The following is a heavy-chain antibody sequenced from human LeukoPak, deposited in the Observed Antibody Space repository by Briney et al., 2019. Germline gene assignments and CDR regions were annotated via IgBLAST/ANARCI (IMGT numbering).Heavy chain of an antibody. CDR3: LIFPGR. V-gene: IGHV3-15*05. CDR1: GFSVINAR. CDR2: IKSRADGGTT. J-gene: IGHJ4*02. Sequence: PGGSLRLSCAASGFSVINARMSWVRQAPGQGLEWVGRIKSRADGGTTGHAAPVEGRFSISRDDSENTLYLQMNSLQIDDTALYYCLIFPGRWGQGTLVTVSS. D-gene: IGHD3-3*01.